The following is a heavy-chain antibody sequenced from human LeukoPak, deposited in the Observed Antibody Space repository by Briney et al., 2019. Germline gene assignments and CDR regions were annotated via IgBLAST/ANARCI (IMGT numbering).Heavy chain of an antibody. CDR3: ARRRSTMVRGVIKTSAYSLKSNYYYMDV. CDR2: INHSGNT. J-gene: IGHJ6*03. D-gene: IGHD3-10*01. CDR1: GGSFSGYY. Sequence: TSETLSLTCAVYGGSFSGYYWSWIRQPPGKGLEWIGEINHSGNTNYNPSLKSRVTISVDTSKNQFSLKLSSVTAADTAVYYCARRRSTMVRGVIKTSAYSLKSNYYYMDVWGKGTTVTISS. V-gene: IGHV4-34*01.